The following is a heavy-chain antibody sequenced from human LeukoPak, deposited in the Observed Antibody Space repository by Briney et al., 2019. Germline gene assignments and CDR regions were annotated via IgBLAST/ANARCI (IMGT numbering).Heavy chain of an antibody. Sequence: SGPTLVIPTQTLTLTCTFSGFSLTSRGVLVGWIRQSPGKALEFLALVYWDDGERYSPSLTSRLSITKDTSKNQVILILTDVDPVDTATYYCAHRFDTSGDRPYYFDYWGQGILVTVSS. CDR1: GFSLTSRGVL. D-gene: IGHD3-22*01. CDR2: VYWDDGE. CDR3: AHRFDTSGDRPYYFDY. J-gene: IGHJ4*02. V-gene: IGHV2-5*02.